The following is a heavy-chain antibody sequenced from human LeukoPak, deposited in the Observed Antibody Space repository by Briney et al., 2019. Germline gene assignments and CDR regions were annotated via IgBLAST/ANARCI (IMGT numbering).Heavy chain of an antibody. CDR3: ASSGSYRFDY. D-gene: IGHD1-26*01. V-gene: IGHV3-48*02. Sequence: GGSLRLSCAASGFTFSSYSMNWVRQAPGKGLEWVSHITASGTATFYADSVKGRFTISRDNAKNSLYLQMNSLRDEDTAVYYCASSGSYRFDYWGQGTLVTVSS. CDR1: GFTFSSYS. CDR2: ITASGTAT. J-gene: IGHJ4*02.